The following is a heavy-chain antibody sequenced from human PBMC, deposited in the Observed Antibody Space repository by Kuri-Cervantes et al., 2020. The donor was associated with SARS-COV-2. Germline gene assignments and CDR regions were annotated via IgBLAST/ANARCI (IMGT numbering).Heavy chain of an antibody. Sequence: ESLKISCTVSGYSISSGYYWGWIRQPPGKGLEWIGSIYHSGSTYYNPSLKSRVTISVDTSKNQFSLKLSSVTAADTAVYYCARFWEGYCSSTSCYTPRGFDYWGQGTLVTVSS. J-gene: IGHJ4*02. CDR2: IYHSGST. D-gene: IGHD2-2*02. CDR3: ARFWEGYCSSTSCYTPRGFDY. CDR1: GYSISSGYY. V-gene: IGHV4-38-2*02.